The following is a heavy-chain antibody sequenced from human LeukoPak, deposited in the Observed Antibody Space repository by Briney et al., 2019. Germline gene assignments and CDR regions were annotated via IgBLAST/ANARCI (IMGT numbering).Heavy chain of an antibody. D-gene: IGHD4-17*01. CDR1: GFTFSSHA. J-gene: IGHJ4*02. Sequence: PGGSLRLSCAASGFTFSSHAMSWVRQAPGKGLEWVSAISGSGGSTYYADSVKGRFTISRDNSKNTLYLQMNSLRADDTAVYYCAKARDDYGDYPKDYWGQGTLVTVSS. CDR3: AKARDDYGDYPKDY. CDR2: ISGSGGST. V-gene: IGHV3-23*01.